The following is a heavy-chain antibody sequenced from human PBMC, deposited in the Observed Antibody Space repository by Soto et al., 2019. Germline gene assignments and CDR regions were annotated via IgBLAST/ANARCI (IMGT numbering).Heavy chain of an antibody. V-gene: IGHV1-18*01. CDR2: ISTYKGNT. D-gene: IGHD2-2*01. CDR1: GYTFTSYG. Sequence: QVQLMQSGAEVKKPGASVKVSCKASGYTFTSYGISWVRQAPGQGLEWRGWISTYKGNTNYAQKLQGRVTMTTETSTSTAYMELRSLRSDDTAVYYCGRDLYQSVFYYGMAVWGQGTTVTVSS. CDR3: GRDLYQSVFYYGMAV. J-gene: IGHJ6*02.